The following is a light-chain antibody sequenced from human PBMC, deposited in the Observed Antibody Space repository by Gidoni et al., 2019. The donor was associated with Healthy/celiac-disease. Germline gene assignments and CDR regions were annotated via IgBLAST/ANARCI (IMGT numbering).Light chain of an antibody. CDR2: AAS. Sequence: IQMTQSPSSLSASVGDRVTITCRAGQNVNSYLNWYQQKPGKAPNLLIYAASSLQGGVPSRFSGSGSGTDFTLTISSLQPEDFATYYCQQSFSTPFTFGPGTKVDIK. CDR3: QQSFSTPFT. J-gene: IGKJ3*01. CDR1: QNVNSY. V-gene: IGKV1-39*01.